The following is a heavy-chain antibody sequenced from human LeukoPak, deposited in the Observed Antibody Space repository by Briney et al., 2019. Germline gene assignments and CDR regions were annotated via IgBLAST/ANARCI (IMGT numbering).Heavy chain of an antibody. J-gene: IGHJ4*02. V-gene: IGHV3-21*01. Sequence: PGGSLRLSCAAPGFTFSSYSMNWVRQAPGKGLEWVSSISSSSSYIYYADSVKGRFTISRDNAKNSLYLQMNSLRAEDTAVYYCARDPRLYYDSSGYYPEYYFDYWGQGTLVTVSS. CDR2: ISSSSSYI. CDR1: GFTFSSYS. CDR3: ARDPRLYYDSSGYYPEYYFDY. D-gene: IGHD3-22*01.